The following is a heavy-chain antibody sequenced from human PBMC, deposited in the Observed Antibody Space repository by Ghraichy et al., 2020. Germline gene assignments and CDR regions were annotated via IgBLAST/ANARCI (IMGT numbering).Heavy chain of an antibody. D-gene: IGHD4-23*01. CDR1: GFTLSNYW. V-gene: IGHV3-74*03. J-gene: IGHJ6*02. Sequence: GESLNISCAASGFTLSNYWMHWVRQGPGKGLVWVSRISTDGTTTKYADSVKGRFTISRDNAGNTLYLQMNSLRAEDTAVYYSARFFPLPSGKGGMDVWGQGTTVTVSS. CDR3: ARFFPLPSGKGGMDV. CDR2: ISTDGTTT.